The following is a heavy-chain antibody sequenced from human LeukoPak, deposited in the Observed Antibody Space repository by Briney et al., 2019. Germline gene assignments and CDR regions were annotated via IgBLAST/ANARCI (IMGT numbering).Heavy chain of an antibody. Sequence: GGPLRLSCAASGFTFSSYSMNWVRQAPGKGLEWVSYISSSSSTIYYADSVKGRFTISRDNAKNSLYLQMNSLRAEDTAVYYCASSGSYLYFQRWGQGTLVTVSS. CDR2: ISSSSSTI. V-gene: IGHV3-48*01. D-gene: IGHD1-26*01. CDR3: ASSGSYLYFQR. CDR1: GFTFSSYS. J-gene: IGHJ1*01.